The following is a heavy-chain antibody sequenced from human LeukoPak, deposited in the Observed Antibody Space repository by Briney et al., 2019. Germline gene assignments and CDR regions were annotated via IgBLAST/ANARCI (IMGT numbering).Heavy chain of an antibody. CDR1: GFIVSSYW. J-gene: IGHJ4*02. CDR3: ARDRSRSGDDYELDY. Sequence: PGGSLRLSCAASGFIVSSYWMSWVRQAPGKGLEWVANIKEDGSEKHYIDSVKGRFTISRDNAKNSLYLLMNSLRPEDTAVYYCARDRSRSGDDYELDYWGQGTLVTVS. CDR2: IKEDGSEK. V-gene: IGHV3-7*01. D-gene: IGHD5-12*01.